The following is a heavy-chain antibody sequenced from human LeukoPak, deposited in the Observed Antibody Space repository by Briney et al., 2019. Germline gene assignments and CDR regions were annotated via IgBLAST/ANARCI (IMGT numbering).Heavy chain of an antibody. J-gene: IGHJ4*02. Sequence: GGSLRLSCAASGFTFSTYAMNWVRQAPGKGLEWVSSISSSSSYIYYADSARGRFTISRDNAKNSLYLQMNSLRAEDTAVYYCARDDNYYDSSGYYYFDYWGQGTLVTVSS. V-gene: IGHV3-21*01. CDR3: ARDDNYYDSSGYYYFDY. D-gene: IGHD3-22*01. CDR2: ISSSSSYI. CDR1: GFTFSTYA.